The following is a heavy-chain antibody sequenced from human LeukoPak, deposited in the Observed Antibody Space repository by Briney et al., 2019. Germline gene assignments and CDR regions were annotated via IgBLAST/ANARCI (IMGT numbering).Heavy chain of an antibody. V-gene: IGHV3-7*01. CDR2: VKQDGTEK. D-gene: IGHD6-13*01. Sequence: PGGSLRLSCEASGFTFRDYWMTWVRQAPGKGLEWVANVKQDGTEKFYVDSVKGRFTISRDNGKNSLYLQMNSLRVEDTAIYYCARAGGTSWADYWGQGTQVTVSS. CDR1: GFTFRDYW. J-gene: IGHJ4*02. CDR3: ARAGGTSWADY.